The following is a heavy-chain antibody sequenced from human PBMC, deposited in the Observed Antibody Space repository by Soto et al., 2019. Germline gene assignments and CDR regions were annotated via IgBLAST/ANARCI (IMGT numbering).Heavy chain of an antibody. CDR2: IKSKTDGGTT. CDR1: GFTFSNAW. CDR3: TTGYYYDSSGYYQGGMDV. D-gene: IGHD3-22*01. Sequence: PGGSLRLSCAASGFTFSNAWMNWVRQAPGKGLEWVGRIKSKTDGGTTDYAAPVKGRFTISRDDSKNTLYLQMNSLKTEDTAVYYCTTGYYYDSSGYYQGGMDVWGQGTTVTVSS. V-gene: IGHV3-15*07. J-gene: IGHJ6*02.